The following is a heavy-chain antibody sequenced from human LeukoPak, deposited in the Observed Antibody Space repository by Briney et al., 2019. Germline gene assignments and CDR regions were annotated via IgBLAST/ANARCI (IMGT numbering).Heavy chain of an antibody. J-gene: IGHJ4*02. CDR1: GGSTSSYY. CDR2: IYYSGST. CDR3: AYSSSWYYFDY. D-gene: IGHD6-13*01. V-gene: IGHV4-59*01. Sequence: SETLSLTCTVSGGSTSSYYWSWIRQPPGKGLEWIGYIYYSGSTNYNPSLKSRVTISVDTSKNQFSLKLSSVTAADTAVYYCAYSSSWYYFDYWGQGTLVTVSS.